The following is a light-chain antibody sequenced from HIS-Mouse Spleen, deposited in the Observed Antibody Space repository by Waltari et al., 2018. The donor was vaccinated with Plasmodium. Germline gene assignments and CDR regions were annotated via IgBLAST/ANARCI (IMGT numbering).Light chain of an antibody. Sequence: QSALTQPRSVSGSPGQSVTISCTGTSSDVGGYNYVSWYQQHPGKAPKLMIYDVSKRPPGVPDPFVGSKAGNTAALTISGLQAEDEADYYCCSYAGSYTWVFGGGTKLTVL. CDR2: DVS. V-gene: IGLV2-11*01. J-gene: IGLJ2*01. CDR3: CSYAGSYTWV. CDR1: SSDVGGYNY.